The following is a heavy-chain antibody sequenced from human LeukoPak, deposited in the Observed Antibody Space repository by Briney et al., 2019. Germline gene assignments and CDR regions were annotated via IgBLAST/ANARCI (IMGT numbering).Heavy chain of an antibody. J-gene: IGHJ4*02. D-gene: IGHD1-26*01. CDR1: GDSISRGRYY. Sequence: SQTLSLTCTVSGDSISRGRYYWSWVRQPAGKELEWIERIYASGKIDYNPYTPSLKSRVAMSLDTSKNQVSLYLTSVTAADTAMYFCARSFSEKFYFESWGQGTLVTVSS. CDR3: ARSFSEKFYFES. CDR2: IYASGKI. V-gene: IGHV4-61*02.